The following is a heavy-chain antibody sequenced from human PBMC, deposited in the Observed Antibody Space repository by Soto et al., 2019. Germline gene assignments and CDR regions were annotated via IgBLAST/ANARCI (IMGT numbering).Heavy chain of an antibody. CDR2: ISYDGSNK. CDR1: GFTFSSYA. J-gene: IGHJ6*02. Sequence: GSLRLSCAASGFTFSSYAMHWVRQAPGKGLEWVAVISYDGSNKYYADSVKGRFTISRDNSKNTLYLQMNSLRAEDTAVYYCARDRLPITMIVVVIPDYYYYGMDVWGQGTTVAVSS. V-gene: IGHV3-30-3*01. D-gene: IGHD3-22*01. CDR3: ARDRLPITMIVVVIPDYYYYGMDV.